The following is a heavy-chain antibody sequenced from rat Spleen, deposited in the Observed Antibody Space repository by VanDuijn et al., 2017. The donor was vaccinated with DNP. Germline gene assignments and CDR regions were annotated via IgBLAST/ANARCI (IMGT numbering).Heavy chain of an antibody. J-gene: IGHJ2*01. Sequence: EVKLVESGGGLVQPGRSLKLSCVASGFNFNDYWMGWVRQAPGKGLEWIGQINKESGTIIYSPSLKDKFTISRDNAQNTLYLQMSKLGSEDTAIYYCARESFGVDYWGQGVMVTVSS. CDR1: GFNFNDYW. D-gene: IGHD4-3*01. V-gene: IGHV4-2*01. CDR3: ARESFGVDY. CDR2: INKESGTI.